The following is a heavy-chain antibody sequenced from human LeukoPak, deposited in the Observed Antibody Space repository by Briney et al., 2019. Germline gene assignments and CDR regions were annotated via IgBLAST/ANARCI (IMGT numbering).Heavy chain of an antibody. Sequence: GGSLRLSCAASGFTFSSYAMSWVRQAPGKGLEWVAFIRYDGSNKYYADSVKGRFTISRDNSKNTLYLQMNSLRAEDTAVYYCAKALEQWLVLAFDIWGQGTMVTVSS. CDR3: AKALEQWLVLAFDI. CDR1: GFTFSSYA. D-gene: IGHD6-19*01. J-gene: IGHJ3*02. CDR2: IRYDGSNK. V-gene: IGHV3-30*02.